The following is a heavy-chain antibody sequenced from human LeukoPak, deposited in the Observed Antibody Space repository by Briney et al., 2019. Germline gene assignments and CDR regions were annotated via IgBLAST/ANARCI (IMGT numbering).Heavy chain of an antibody. D-gene: IGHD6-13*01. CDR1: GYSFSNYW. J-gene: IGHJ4*02. Sequence: GESLKISCKGSGYSFSNYWIGWVRQMPGKGLEWMGIIYPGDSDTRYSPSFQGQVTFSVDNSISTAYLQWSSLKASATAIYYCARHGSSSSWDRFDYWGREPWSPSPQ. CDR2: IYPGDSDT. CDR3: ARHGSSSSWDRFDY. V-gene: IGHV5-51*01.